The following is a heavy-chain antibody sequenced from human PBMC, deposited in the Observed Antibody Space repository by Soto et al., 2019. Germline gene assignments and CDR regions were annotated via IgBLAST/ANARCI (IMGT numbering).Heavy chain of an antibody. J-gene: IGHJ4*02. Sequence: PGGSLRLSCAPSGFTFSRNWMHWVRQAPGKGLVWVARINTDGSFTTHADSVKGRFTISGDNAKNILYLQMNSLRAEDTAVYYCADFGSDWSASYWGQGTLVTVSS. V-gene: IGHV3-74*01. CDR1: GFTFSRNW. CDR2: INTDGSFT. CDR3: ADFGSDWSASY. D-gene: IGHD6-19*01.